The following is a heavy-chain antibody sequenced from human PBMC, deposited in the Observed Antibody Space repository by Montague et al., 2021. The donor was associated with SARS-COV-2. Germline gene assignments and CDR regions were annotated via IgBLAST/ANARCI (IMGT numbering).Heavy chain of an antibody. V-gene: IGHV3-11*01. J-gene: IGHJ4*02. D-gene: IGHD1-26*01. Sequence: LRPSCAASGFTFSDYYMSWIRQAPGKGLEWVSYISSSGSTIYYADSVKGRFTISRDNAKNSLCLQMNSLRAEDTAIYYCARESGSGSYYDYFDYWGQGTLVTVSS. CDR1: GFTFSDYY. CDR3: ARESGSGSYYDYFDY. CDR2: ISSSGSTI.